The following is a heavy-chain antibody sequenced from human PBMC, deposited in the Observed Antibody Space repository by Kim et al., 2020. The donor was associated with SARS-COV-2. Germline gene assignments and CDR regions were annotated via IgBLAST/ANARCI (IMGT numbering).Heavy chain of an antibody. D-gene: IGHD6-19*01. CDR2: T. J-gene: IGHJ4*02. V-gene: IGHV4-39*07. Sequence: THYNPSLKSRVTISVDTSKNQFSLKLSSVPAADTAVYYCASGWGLAYFDYWGQGTLVTVSS. CDR3: ASGWGLAYFDY.